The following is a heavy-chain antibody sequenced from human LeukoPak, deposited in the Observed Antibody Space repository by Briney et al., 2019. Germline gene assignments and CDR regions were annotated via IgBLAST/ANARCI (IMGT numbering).Heavy chain of an antibody. D-gene: IGHD3-10*01. V-gene: IGHV4-31*03. J-gene: IGHJ4*02. Sequence: SETLSLTCTVSIGSISRGGYYGSWIRQHPGKGLEWIGYIYYSGSTYYNPSLKSRVTISVDTSKNQFSLKLSSVTAADTAVYYCARLSSGALDYWGQGTLVTVSS. CDR2: IYYSGST. CDR1: IGSISRGGYY. CDR3: ARLSSGALDY.